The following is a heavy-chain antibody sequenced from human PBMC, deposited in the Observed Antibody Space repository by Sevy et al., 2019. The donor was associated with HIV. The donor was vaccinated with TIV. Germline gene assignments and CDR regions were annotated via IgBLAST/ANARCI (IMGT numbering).Heavy chain of an antibody. CDR3: AKDRVSGTYYTGDFDY. J-gene: IGHJ4*02. CDR2: ITISGGTT. V-gene: IGHV3-23*01. CDR1: GFTFSSYA. Sequence: GGSLRLSCAASGFTFSSYAMSWVRQAPGKGLEWVSVITISGGTTYYADSVEGRFTISRDSSKNTLYLQMNSLRAEDTAVYYCAKDRVSGTYYTGDFDYWGQGTLVTVSS. D-gene: IGHD3-10*01.